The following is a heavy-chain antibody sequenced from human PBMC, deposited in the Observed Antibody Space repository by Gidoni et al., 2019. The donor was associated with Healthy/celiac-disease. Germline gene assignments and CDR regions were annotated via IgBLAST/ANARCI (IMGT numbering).Heavy chain of an antibody. CDR1: GFTFDDYA. V-gene: IGHV3-9*01. J-gene: IGHJ6*02. Sequence: EVQLVESGGGLVQPGRSLRLSCAASGFTFDDYAMHWVRPAPGKGLEWVSGISWNSGSIGYADSVKGRFTISRDNAKNSLYLQMNSLRAEDTALYYCAKAGSRYCSGGSCYSAGGYGMDVWGQGTTVTVSS. D-gene: IGHD2-15*01. CDR3: AKAGSRYCSGGSCYSAGGYGMDV. CDR2: ISWNSGSI.